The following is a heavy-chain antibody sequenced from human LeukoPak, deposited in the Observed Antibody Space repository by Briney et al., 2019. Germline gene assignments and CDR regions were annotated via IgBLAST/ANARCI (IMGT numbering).Heavy chain of an antibody. Sequence: PSETLSLTCTVSGGSISSSISYWGWIRQPPGKGLEWIATIYYSGSTYYSPSLKSRVTISVDTSKNQFSLKVTSMTATATAVYYCARRIVGVIDAFDYWGQGALVTVSS. CDR3: ARRIVGVIDAFDY. D-gene: IGHD1-26*01. J-gene: IGHJ4*02. CDR2: IYYSGST. V-gene: IGHV4-39*01. CDR1: GGSISSSISY.